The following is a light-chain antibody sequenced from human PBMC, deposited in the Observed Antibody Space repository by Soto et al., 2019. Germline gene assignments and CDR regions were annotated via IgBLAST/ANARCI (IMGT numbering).Light chain of an antibody. CDR3: QQYNDWPSLT. CDR1: QDITNS. V-gene: IGKV3-15*01. CDR2: GAS. Sequence: EIVMTQSPATLSVSPGERVTLSCRASQDITNSLAWYQQKPGQAPRLLICGASTWATGVPARFSGSGSGTDFTLTISSLQSEDFAVYYCQQYNDWPSLTFGGGTKVDIK. J-gene: IGKJ4*01.